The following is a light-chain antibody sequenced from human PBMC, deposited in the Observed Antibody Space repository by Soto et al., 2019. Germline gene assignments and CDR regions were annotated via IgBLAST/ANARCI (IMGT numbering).Light chain of an antibody. CDR2: GAS. Sequence: DIELTRTPDTLSLSPGERATLSCRASQSVVTNSLAWYQQKPGQAPRLIIYGASNRATGIPDRFSGRGSGTDFTLTISRLEPEDCAVYYCQQYGGARWTFGQGTKVDIK. CDR1: QSVVTNS. J-gene: IGKJ1*01. V-gene: IGKV3-20*01. CDR3: QQYGGARWT.